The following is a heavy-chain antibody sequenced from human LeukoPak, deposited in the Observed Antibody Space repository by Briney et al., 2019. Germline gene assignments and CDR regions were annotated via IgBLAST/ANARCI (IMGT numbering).Heavy chain of an antibody. CDR3: ARLGSVAMPFDY. CDR2: SYYSGNT. V-gene: IGHV4-59*08. Sequence: TSETLSLTCTVSGGSINNYYWNWIRQTPGKGLEWNGYSYYSGNTNYNPSLKSRVTISVDTSKNQFFLNLSSVTAADTAVYYCARLGSVAMPFDYWGQGTLVTVSS. D-gene: IGHD2-2*01. CDR1: GGSINNYY. J-gene: IGHJ4*02.